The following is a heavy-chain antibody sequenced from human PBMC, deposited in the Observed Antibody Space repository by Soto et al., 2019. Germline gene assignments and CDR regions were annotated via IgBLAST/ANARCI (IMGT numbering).Heavy chain of an antibody. J-gene: IGHJ5*02. CDR3: ARDYGSGSYYKAGWFDP. Sequence: SETLSLTCTVSGGSISSGGYYWSWIRRHPGKGLEWIGYIYYSGSTYYNPSLKSRVTISVDTSKNQFSLKLSSVTAADTAVYYCARDYGSGSYYKAGWFDPWGQGTLVTVSS. CDR2: IYYSGST. CDR1: GGSISSGGYY. V-gene: IGHV4-31*02. D-gene: IGHD3-10*01.